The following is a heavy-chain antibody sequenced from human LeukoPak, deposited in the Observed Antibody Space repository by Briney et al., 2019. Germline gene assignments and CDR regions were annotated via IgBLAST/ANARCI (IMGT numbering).Heavy chain of an antibody. D-gene: IGHD6-19*01. Sequence: PSETLSLTCAVYGGSFSGYYWSWIRQPPGKGLEWIGEINHSGSTNYNPSLKSRVTISVDTSKNQFSLKLSSVTAADTAVYYCARGNPNSSLDYWDQGTLVTVSS. CDR3: ARGNPNSSLDY. V-gene: IGHV4-34*01. CDR2: INHSGST. J-gene: IGHJ4*02. CDR1: GGSFSGYY.